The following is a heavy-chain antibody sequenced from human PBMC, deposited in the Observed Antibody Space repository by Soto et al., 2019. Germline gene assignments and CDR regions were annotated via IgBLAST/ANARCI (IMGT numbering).Heavy chain of an antibody. D-gene: IGHD5-12*01. V-gene: IGHV1-18*01. CDR2: ISAYNGNT. CDR3: ARTENFIVATDEFDY. Sequence: ASVKVSCKASGYTFTSYGISWVRQAPGQGLEWMGWISAYNGNTNYAQKLQGRVTMTTDTSTSTAYMELRSLRSDDTAVYYCARTENFIVATDEFDYWGQGTLVTVSS. J-gene: IGHJ4*02. CDR1: GYTFTSYG.